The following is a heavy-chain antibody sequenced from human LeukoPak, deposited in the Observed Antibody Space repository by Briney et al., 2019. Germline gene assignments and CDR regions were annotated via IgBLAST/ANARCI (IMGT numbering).Heavy chain of an antibody. CDR2: INPNSGGT. CDR1: GYTFTGYY. V-gene: IGHV1-2*02. D-gene: IGHD3-3*01. J-gene: IGHJ4*02. CDR3: ARARGDHYDFWSGYYNVGFDY. Sequence: GASVKVSCKASGYTFTGYYMHWVRQAPGQGLEWMGWINPNSGGTNYAQKFQGRVTMTRDTSISTAYMELNRLRSDDTAVYYCARARGDHYDFWSGYYNVGFDYWGQGTLVTVSS.